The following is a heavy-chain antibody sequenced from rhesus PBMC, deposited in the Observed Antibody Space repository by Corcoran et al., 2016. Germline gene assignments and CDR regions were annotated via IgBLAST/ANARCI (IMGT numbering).Heavy chain of an antibody. V-gene: IGHV4-65*01. CDR2: ISGSSGST. CDR1: GGYVSSSNW. J-gene: IGHJ4*01. Sequence: QVQLQESGPGLVKTSETLSLTCAVSGGYVSSSNWWSWLRQPPGTGLEWIGYISGSSGSTYYNPARKSRFTTSTDTSKSQFSLKRRSVTAADTAVYYCARQREYSSWLTLDYWGQGVLVTVSA. D-gene: IGHD6-13*01. CDR3: ARQREYSSWLTLDY.